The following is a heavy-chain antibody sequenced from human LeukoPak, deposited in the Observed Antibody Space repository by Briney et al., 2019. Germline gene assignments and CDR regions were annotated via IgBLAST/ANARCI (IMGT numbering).Heavy chain of an antibody. D-gene: IGHD6-19*01. CDR3: ARDQSYYSSGWSASYYYYGMDV. CDR1: GFTFRSYS. Sequence: GGSLRLSCAASGFTFRSYSMNWVRQAPGKGPEWVSYITSGSSPIYYADSVKGRFTISRDNAKHSLYLQMNSLRDEDTAVYYCARDQSYYSSGWSASYYYYGMDVWGQGTTVTVSS. V-gene: IGHV3-48*02. J-gene: IGHJ6*02. CDR2: ITSGSSPI.